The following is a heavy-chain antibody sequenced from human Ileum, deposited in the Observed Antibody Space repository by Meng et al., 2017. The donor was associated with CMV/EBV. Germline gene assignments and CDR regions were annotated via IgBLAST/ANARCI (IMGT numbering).Heavy chain of an antibody. CDR3: VRAAARGVPVDH. J-gene: IGHJ4*02. Sequence: QAALWRAGAGRVEPSQGLPLPCSVFGASITSYYWGWIRQPAGKGMEFIGRMRPSGNIDYNLSLMSRVTMSVDTSKNHLSLNLKSVTAADTAVYYCVRAAARGVPVDHWGQGMLVTVSS. CDR1: GASITSYY. D-gene: IGHD3-10*01. V-gene: IGHV4-4*07. CDR2: MRPSGNI.